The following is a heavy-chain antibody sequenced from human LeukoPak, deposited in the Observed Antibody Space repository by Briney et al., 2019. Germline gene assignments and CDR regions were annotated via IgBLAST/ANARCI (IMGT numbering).Heavy chain of an antibody. CDR3: AKDIYYDSSGYMDV. D-gene: IGHD3-22*01. Sequence: PGGPLRLSCAASGFTFDDYAMHWVRQAPGKGLEWVSLISWDGGSTYYADSVKGRFTIPRGNSKNSLYLQMNSLRAEDTALYYCAKDIYYDSSGYMDVWGKGTTVTVSS. V-gene: IGHV3-43D*04. CDR1: GFTFDDYA. CDR2: ISWDGGST. J-gene: IGHJ6*03.